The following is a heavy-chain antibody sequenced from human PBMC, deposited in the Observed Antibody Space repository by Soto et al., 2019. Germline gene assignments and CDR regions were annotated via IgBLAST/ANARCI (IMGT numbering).Heavy chain of an antibody. Sequence: GGSLRLSCAASGFTFSSYAMSWVRQAPGKGLEWVSAISGSGGSTYYADSVKGRFTISRDNSKNTLYLQMNSLRAEDTAVYYCAKDPRMTEYSGMDVWGQGTTVTVS. CDR1: GFTFSSYA. CDR3: AKDPRMTEYSGMDV. V-gene: IGHV3-23*01. D-gene: IGHD2-15*01. J-gene: IGHJ6*02. CDR2: ISGSGGST.